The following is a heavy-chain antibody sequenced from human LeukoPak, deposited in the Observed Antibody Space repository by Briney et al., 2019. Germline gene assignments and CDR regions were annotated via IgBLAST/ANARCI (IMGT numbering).Heavy chain of an antibody. J-gene: IGHJ6*02. D-gene: IGHD2-15*01. Sequence: PSQTLSLTCAVSGGSISSGGYSWSWIRQPPGKGLEWIGYIYHSGSTNYNPSLKSRVTISVDTSKNQFSLKLSSVTAADTAVYYCARWDVMVVGAIYYYYGMDVWGQGTTVTVSS. CDR1: GGSISSGGYS. CDR2: IYHSGST. CDR3: ARWDVMVVGAIYYYYGMDV. V-gene: IGHV4-30-2*01.